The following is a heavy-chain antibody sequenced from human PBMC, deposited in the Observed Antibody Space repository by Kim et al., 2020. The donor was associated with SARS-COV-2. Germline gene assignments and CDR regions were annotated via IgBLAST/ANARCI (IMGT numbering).Heavy chain of an antibody. V-gene: IGHV4-31*03. D-gene: IGHD3-10*01. CDR2: IYYSGST. CDR3: ARDNGFGLGKSDYYYGMDV. J-gene: IGHJ6*02. Sequence: SETLSLTCTVSGGSISSGGYYWSWIRQHPGKGLEWIGYIYYSGSTYYNPSLKSRVTISVDTSKNQFSLKLSSVTAADTAVYYCARDNGFGLGKSDYYYGMDVWGQGTTVTVSS. CDR1: GGSISSGGYY.